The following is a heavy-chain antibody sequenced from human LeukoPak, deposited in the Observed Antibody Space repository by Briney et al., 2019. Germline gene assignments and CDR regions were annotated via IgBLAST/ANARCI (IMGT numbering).Heavy chain of an antibody. D-gene: IGHD3-16*01. CDR1: GFTFSSYW. Sequence: PGGSLRLSCAASGFTFSSYWMSWVRQAPGKGLEWVANIKQDGSEKYYVDSVKGRFTISRDNSKNTLYLQMNSLRAEDTAVYYCAKDDNYIRFLSWGQGTLVTVSS. CDR3: AKDDNYIRFLS. CDR2: IKQDGSEK. V-gene: IGHV3-7*03. J-gene: IGHJ5*02.